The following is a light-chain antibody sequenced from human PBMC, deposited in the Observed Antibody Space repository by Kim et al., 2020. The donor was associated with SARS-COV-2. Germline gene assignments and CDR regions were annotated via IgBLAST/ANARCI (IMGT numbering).Light chain of an antibody. Sequence: QSVLTQPRSVSGSPGQSVTISCTETSSDVGGYNYVSWYQQHPGKAPKLMIYDVSKRPSGVPDRFSGSKSGNTASLTISGLQAEDEADYYCCSYAGSYTWVFGGGTQLTVL. CDR1: SSDVGGYNY. J-gene: IGLJ3*02. CDR3: CSYAGSYTWV. V-gene: IGLV2-11*01. CDR2: DVS.